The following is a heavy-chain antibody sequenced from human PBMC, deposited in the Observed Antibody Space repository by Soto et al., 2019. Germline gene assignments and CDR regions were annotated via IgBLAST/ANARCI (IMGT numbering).Heavy chain of an antibody. V-gene: IGHV4-59*02. CDR3: ARNPSTGRRFFDY. J-gene: IGHJ4*02. D-gene: IGHD6-6*01. Sequence: SETLSLTCFVSGGSVTSYHWSWIRQPPGKGLEWIGYIYYTGSTNYNPSLKSRVTISVDTSKNQVSLNLSSVTAADTAVYYCARNPSTGRRFFDYWGQGTLVTVSS. CDR1: GGSVTSYH. CDR2: IYYTGST.